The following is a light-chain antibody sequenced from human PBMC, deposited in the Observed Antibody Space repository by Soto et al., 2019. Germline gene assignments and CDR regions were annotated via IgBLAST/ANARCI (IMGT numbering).Light chain of an antibody. J-gene: IGKJ5*01. CDR3: HQRQYWTPIT. V-gene: IGKV3D-15*01. CDR2: GAS. Sequence: EIVLTLSPATLFVSPGERATLSCRASQSVSSYLAWYQQKPGQAPRLLIYGASTRATGVPARFSGGGSGTEFTLTITRLQSEDFAVYWFHQRQYWTPITFGQGTRLEF. CDR1: QSVSSY.